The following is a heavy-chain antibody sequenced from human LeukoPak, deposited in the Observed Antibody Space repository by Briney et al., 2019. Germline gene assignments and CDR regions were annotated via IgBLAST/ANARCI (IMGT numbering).Heavy chain of an antibody. CDR2: ISNNGGGT. D-gene: IGHD5-18*01. J-gene: IGHJ4*02. CDR1: GFTFSSYA. Sequence: GGSLRLSCAASGFTFSSYAMSWVRQAPGKGLEWVSAISNNGGGTYYADSVKGRFTISRDNSKNRLYLQMNSLRAEDTAVYYCAKEPRGYSYGLFDYWGQGTLVTVSS. V-gene: IGHV3-23*01. CDR3: AKEPRGYSYGLFDY.